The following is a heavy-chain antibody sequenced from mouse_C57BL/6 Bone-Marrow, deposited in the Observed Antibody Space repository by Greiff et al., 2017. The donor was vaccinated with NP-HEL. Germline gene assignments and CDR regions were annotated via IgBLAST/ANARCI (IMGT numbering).Heavy chain of an antibody. CDR1: GYTFTSYW. Sequence: QVQLQQPGTELVKPGASVKLSCKASGYTFTSYWMHWVKQRPGQGLEWIGNINPSNGGTNYNEKFKSKATLTVDKSSSPAYMQLSSLTSEDSAVYYCARDSSGYRRTWFAYWGQGTLVTVSA. J-gene: IGHJ3*01. D-gene: IGHD3-2*02. CDR3: ARDSSGYRRTWFAY. V-gene: IGHV1-53*01. CDR2: INPSNGGT.